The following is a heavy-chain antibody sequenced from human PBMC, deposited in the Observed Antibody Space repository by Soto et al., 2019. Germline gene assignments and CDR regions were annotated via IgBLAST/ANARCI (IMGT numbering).Heavy chain of an antibody. Sequence: PGGSLRPSCAASGFTFSSYGMHWVRQAPGKGLEWVAVISYDGSNKYYADSVKGRFTISRDNSKNTLYLQMNSLRAEDTAVYYCAKVARAVAGRGPFDYWGQGTLVTVSS. CDR2: ISYDGSNK. D-gene: IGHD6-19*01. V-gene: IGHV3-30*18. CDR3: AKVARAVAGRGPFDY. CDR1: GFTFSSYG. J-gene: IGHJ4*02.